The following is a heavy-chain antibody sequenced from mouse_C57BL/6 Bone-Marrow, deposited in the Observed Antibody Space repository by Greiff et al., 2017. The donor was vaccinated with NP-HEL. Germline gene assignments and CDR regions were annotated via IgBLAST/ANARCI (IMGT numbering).Heavy chain of an antibody. J-gene: IGHJ2*01. CDR2: INPGSGGT. D-gene: IGHD2-4*01. CDR1: GYAFTNYL. CDR3: AIQGYDYDGGTLYYFDY. Sequence: VQRVESGAELVRPGTSVKVSCKASGYAFTNYLIEWVKQRPGQGLEWIGVINPGSGGTNYNEKFKGKATLTADKSSSTAYMQLSSLTSEDSAVYFCAIQGYDYDGGTLYYFDYWGQGTTFTASS. V-gene: IGHV1-54*01.